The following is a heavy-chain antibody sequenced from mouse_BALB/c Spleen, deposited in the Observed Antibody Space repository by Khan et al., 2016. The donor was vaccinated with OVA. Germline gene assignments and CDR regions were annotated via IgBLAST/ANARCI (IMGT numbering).Heavy chain of an antibody. D-gene: IGHD4-1*01. CDR3: ASELGRYSAMDY. CDR2: ISNSGST. V-gene: IGHV3-2*02. CDR1: GYSITRDYA. Sequence: EVQLQEPGPGLVKPPQSLSLTCTVAGYSITRDYAWNWIRQFPGNKLEWMAYISNSGSTSYNPSLKTRISITRDTSKNHFFLQLNSVTTQDTATYYCASELGRYSAMDYWGQGTSVTVSS. J-gene: IGHJ4*01.